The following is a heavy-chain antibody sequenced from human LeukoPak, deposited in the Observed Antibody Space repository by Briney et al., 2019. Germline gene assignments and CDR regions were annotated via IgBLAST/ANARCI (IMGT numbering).Heavy chain of an antibody. J-gene: IGHJ5*02. CDR1: GYTFTDYY. V-gene: IGHV1-2*02. CDR3: ARDVGSGWPWRQDWFDP. D-gene: IGHD6-19*01. CDR2: INPNSGGT. Sequence: ASVKVSCKASGYTFTDYYIHWVRQAPGQGLEWMGWINPNSGGTNYAQKFQGRVTMTRDTSISTAYMELSRLRSDDTAVYYCARDVGSGWPWRQDWFDPWGQGTLVTVSS.